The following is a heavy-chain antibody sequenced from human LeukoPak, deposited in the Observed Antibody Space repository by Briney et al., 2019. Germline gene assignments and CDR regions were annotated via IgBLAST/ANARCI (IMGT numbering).Heavy chain of an antibody. D-gene: IGHD4-17*01. V-gene: IGHV4-4*02. J-gene: IGHJ4*02. CDR1: GGSVSSSNW. Sequence: SGTLSLTCAVSGGSVSSSNWWSWVRQPPGKGLEWIGEIYHSGSTNYNPSLKSRVTISVDKSKNQFSLKLSSVTAADTAVYYCALTNDYGDYFDYWGQGTLVTVSS. CDR2: IYHSGST. CDR3: ALTNDYGDYFDY.